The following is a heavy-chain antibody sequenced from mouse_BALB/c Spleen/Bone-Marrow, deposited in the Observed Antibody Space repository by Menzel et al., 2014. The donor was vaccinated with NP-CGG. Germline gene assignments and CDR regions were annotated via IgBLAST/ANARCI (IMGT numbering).Heavy chain of an antibody. CDR3: ARSGRYFDV. CDR1: GYSFTGYN. CDR2: IDPYYGAT. V-gene: IGHV1-39*01. J-gene: IGHJ1*01. Sequence: EVKLQESGPELEKPGASVKISCKASGYSFTGYNMNWVKQSNGKSLEWIGNIDPYYGATSYNQKFKGKATLTVNKSSSTAYTQLKSLTSEDSAVYYCARSGRYFDVWGAGTTVTVSS. D-gene: IGHD3-2*02.